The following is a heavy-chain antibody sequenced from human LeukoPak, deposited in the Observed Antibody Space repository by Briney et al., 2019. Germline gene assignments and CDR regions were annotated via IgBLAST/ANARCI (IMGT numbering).Heavy chain of an antibody. V-gene: IGHV3-23*01. J-gene: IGHJ4*02. CDR1: GFTFSSYW. CDR3: ARAGQSDY. CDR2: ISGSGSST. Sequence: PGGSLRLSCAASGFTFSSYWMSWVRQAPGKGLEWVSGISGSGSSTYYADSVKGRFTISRDNSKNTLYLQMNSLRAGDTAVYYCARAGQSDYWGQGTLVTVSS.